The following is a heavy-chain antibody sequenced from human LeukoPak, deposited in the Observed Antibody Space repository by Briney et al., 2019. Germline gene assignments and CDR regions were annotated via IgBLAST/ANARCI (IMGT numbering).Heavy chain of an antibody. CDR2: ISIYNDNT. D-gene: IGHD3-9*01. CDR1: GYTFTSYG. CDR3: ARGRGPLRYFDWGDAFDI. Sequence: ASVKVSCQASGYTFTSYGIGWVRQAPGQGLEWMGWISIYNDNTNLAQKFRGKVAMTTDTSTSTAYMELRSLRSDDLAVYNCARGRGPLRYFDWGDAFDIWGQGTMVTVSS. V-gene: IGHV1-18*03. J-gene: IGHJ3*02.